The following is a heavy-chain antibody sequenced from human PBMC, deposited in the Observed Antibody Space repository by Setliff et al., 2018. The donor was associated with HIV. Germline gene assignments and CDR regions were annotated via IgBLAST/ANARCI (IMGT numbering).Heavy chain of an antibody. Sequence: PSETLSLTCSVSGVSVGSGDYYWHWICQHPEKALEWIGYIFHSGDTYYNPSLKSRISMSVDTSKNQFSLELTSLTAADTAFYYCATRPRIAARPFDYWGQGMLVTVSS. CDR3: ATRPRIAARPFDY. CDR2: IFHSGDT. CDR1: GVSVGSGDYY. D-gene: IGHD6-6*01. J-gene: IGHJ4*02. V-gene: IGHV4-31*03.